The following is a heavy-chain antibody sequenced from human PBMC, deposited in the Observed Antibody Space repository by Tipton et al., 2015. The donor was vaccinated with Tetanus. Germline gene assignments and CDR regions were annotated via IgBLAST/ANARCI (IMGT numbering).Heavy chain of an antibody. CDR3: VRDPGGYSYVDAFDI. CDR2: IYYSGST. Sequence: TLSLTCTVSGGSISSYYWSWIRQPPGKGLEWIGYIYYSGSTNYNPSLKSRVTISVDTSKNQFSLKLSSVTAADTAVYYCVRDPGGYSYVDAFDIWGQGTMVTVSS. CDR1: GGSISSYY. J-gene: IGHJ3*02. D-gene: IGHD5-18*01. V-gene: IGHV4-59*01.